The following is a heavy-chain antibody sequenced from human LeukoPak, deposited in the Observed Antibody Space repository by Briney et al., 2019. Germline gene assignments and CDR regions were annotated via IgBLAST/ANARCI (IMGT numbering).Heavy chain of an antibody. J-gene: IGHJ3*02. CDR1: GGSITGFR. CDR3: ARRNDFHI. Sequence: SETLSLTCTVSGGSITGFRWSWIRQPPGKGLEWIGYIYSNEATEYKPSLKSRVTISADTSKNQFSLKLTSVTAADTAIYYCARRNDFHIWGQGTMVTVSS. CDR2: IYSNEAT. V-gene: IGHV4-4*08.